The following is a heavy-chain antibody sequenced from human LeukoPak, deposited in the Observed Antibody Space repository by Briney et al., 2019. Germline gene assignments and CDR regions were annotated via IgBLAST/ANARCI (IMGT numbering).Heavy chain of an antibody. Sequence: PGGSLRLSCAASGFTFSSYSMNWVRQAPGKGLEWVSYISSSSSTIYYADSVKGRFTISRDNAKNTLYLQMNSLRAEDTAVYYCARESYCSGGSCYSGRAFDIWGQGTMVTVSS. CDR3: ARESYCSGGSCYSGRAFDI. CDR2: ISSSSSTI. CDR1: GFTFSSYS. D-gene: IGHD2-15*01. J-gene: IGHJ3*02. V-gene: IGHV3-48*01.